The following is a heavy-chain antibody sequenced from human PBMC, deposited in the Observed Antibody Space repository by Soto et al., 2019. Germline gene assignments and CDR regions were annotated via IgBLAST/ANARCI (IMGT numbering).Heavy chain of an antibody. CDR3: AREGAHRNHFSF. Sequence: GGSLRLSCAASGFTFSISWMHCVRQAPGKGLVWVSRINSDGSSTSYADSVKGRFTISRDNAKNTLYLQMNSLRAEDTAVYYCAREGAHRNHFSFWGQGTLVPVSS. V-gene: IGHV3-74*01. CDR2: INSDGSST. J-gene: IGHJ4*02. CDR1: GFTFSISW.